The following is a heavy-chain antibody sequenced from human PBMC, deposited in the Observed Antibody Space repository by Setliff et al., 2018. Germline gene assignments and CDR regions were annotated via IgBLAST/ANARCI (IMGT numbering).Heavy chain of an antibody. CDR1: GDSFTSSRYY. J-gene: IGHJ4*01. CDR3: VRPGGTTVVARHFDY. V-gene: IGHV4-39*01. Sequence: SETLSLTCTVSGDSFTSSRYYWGWIRQAPGSGLEWIGSISYSGTPYYNASVKSRVTISIDTSRNQFSLELRSVTVADTATYYCVRPGGTTVVARHFDYWGSGILVTVSS. CDR2: ISYSGTP. D-gene: IGHD2-15*01.